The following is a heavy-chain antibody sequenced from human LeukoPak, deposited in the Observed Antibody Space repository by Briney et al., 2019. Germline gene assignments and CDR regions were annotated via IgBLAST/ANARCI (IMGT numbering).Heavy chain of an antibody. CDR2: ISSSSSYI. V-gene: IGHV3-21*01. D-gene: IGHD6-19*01. Sequence: PGGSLRLSCAASGFTFSSYSMKWVRQAPGKWLGWVSSISSSSSYIYYADSVKGRFTISRDNAKNSLYLQMNSLRAQDTAVYYCARVESHSGLPRNAFDIWGQGTMVTVSS. J-gene: IGHJ3*02. CDR3: ARVESHSGLPRNAFDI. CDR1: GFTFSSYS.